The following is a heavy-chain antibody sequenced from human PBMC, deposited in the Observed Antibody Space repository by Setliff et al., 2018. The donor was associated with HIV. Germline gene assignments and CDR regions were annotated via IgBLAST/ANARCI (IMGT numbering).Heavy chain of an antibody. CDR2: IYYSGST. J-gene: IGHJ4*02. Sequence: PSETLSLTCTVSGGSIYGSDYYWGWIRQPPGKGLESVGSIYYSGSTYYKPSLKSRLTISVDTSKSQFSLRLTSVTAADTAIYYCARQVSIPGVAITPVDYWGQGALVTVSS. V-gene: IGHV4-39*01. CDR3: ARQVSIPGVAITPVDY. CDR1: GGSIYGSDYY. D-gene: IGHD5-12*01.